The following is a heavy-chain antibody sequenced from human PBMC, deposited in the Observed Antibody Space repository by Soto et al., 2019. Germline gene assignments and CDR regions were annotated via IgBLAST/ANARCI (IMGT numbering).Heavy chain of an antibody. CDR1: GGSFSGYY. J-gene: IGHJ4*02. CDR2: INHSGST. V-gene: IGHV4-34*01. Sequence: PSETLSLTXAVYGGSFSGYYWSWIRQPPGKGLEWIGEINHSGSTNYNPSLKSRVTISVDTSKNQFSLKLSSVTAADTAVYYCARYSYGIFDYWGQGTLVTVSS. D-gene: IGHD5-18*01. CDR3: ARYSYGIFDY.